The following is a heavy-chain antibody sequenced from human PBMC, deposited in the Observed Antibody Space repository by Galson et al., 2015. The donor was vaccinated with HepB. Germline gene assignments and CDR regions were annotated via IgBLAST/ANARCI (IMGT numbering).Heavy chain of an antibody. Sequence: ASGFTFSSYWMNWVRQAPGKGLEWVAHINQDESSKYYVDSVKGRFTISRDNAEDSVYLQLDSLRAEDTAVYYCARRISLVRGIITKPDYYYGMDVWGQGTTVTVAS. J-gene: IGHJ6*02. CDR1: GFTFSSYW. CDR2: INQDESSK. V-gene: IGHV3-7*03. D-gene: IGHD3-10*01. CDR3: ARRISLVRGIITKPDYYYGMDV.